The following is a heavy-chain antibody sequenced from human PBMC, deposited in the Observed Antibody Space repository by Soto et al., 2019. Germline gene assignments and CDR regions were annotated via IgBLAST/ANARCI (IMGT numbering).Heavy chain of an antibody. Sequence: QLHLQESGPGLVKPSETLSLTCIVSRGSITTSTYYWGWVRQPPGKGLEWVGSIDYSGSTYYNPSLQSRVTIFVDTSNHQFSLRLNSVTAADTAVYYCAREWNYHGEGWFDPWGQGTLVTVSS. J-gene: IGHJ5*02. CDR1: RGSITTSTYY. CDR3: AREWNYHGEGWFDP. V-gene: IGHV4-39*02. CDR2: IDYSGST. D-gene: IGHD1-7*01.